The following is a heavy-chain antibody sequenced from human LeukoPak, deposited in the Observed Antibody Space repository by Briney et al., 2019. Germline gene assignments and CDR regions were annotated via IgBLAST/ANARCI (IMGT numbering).Heavy chain of an antibody. CDR1: GFTFSSYA. Sequence: GGSLRLSCAASGFTFSSYAMHWVRQAPGKGLEWVAVISYDGSNKYYADSVKGRFTISRDNAKNSLYLQMNSLRAEDMALYYCAKTKANKYYYDSSGDHYFDYWGQGTLVTVSS. CDR3: AKTKANKYYYDSSGDHYFDY. CDR2: ISYDGSNK. D-gene: IGHD3-22*01. V-gene: IGHV3-30-3*02. J-gene: IGHJ4*02.